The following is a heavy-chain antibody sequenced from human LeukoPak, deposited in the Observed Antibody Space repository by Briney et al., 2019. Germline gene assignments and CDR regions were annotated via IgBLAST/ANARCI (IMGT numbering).Heavy chain of an antibody. Sequence: SETLSLTCTVSGVSISSYYWSWIRQPPGKGLEWIGYIYYSGSTNYNPSLKSRVTISVDTSKNQFSLKLSSVTAADTAVYYCARTIGGYDFWSGYPSYYYYMDVWGKGTTVTVSS. J-gene: IGHJ6*03. CDR1: GVSISSYY. D-gene: IGHD3-3*01. V-gene: IGHV4-59*01. CDR3: ARTIGGYDFWSGYPSYYYYMDV. CDR2: IYYSGST.